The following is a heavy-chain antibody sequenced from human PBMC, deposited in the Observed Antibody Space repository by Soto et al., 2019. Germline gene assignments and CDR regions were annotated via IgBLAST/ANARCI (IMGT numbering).Heavy chain of an antibody. V-gene: IGHV1-69*12. Sequence: QVQLVQSGAEVKKPGSSVKVSCKASGGTFSSYAISWVRQAPGQGLEWMGGIIPIFGTANYAQKFQGRVTITADESTSTAYMELSSLRSEDTAVYYCARESTAAGNPLIHYWGQGTLVTVSS. CDR3: ARESTAAGNPLIHY. J-gene: IGHJ4*02. CDR1: GGTFSSYA. CDR2: IIPIFGTA. D-gene: IGHD6-13*01.